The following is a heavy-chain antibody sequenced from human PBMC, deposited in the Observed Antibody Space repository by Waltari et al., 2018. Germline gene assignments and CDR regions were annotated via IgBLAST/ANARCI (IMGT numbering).Heavy chain of an antibody. D-gene: IGHD3-22*01. CDR2: ISYNERNI. CDR3: ARDYCDRTNCHGMDV. Sequence: QVQLVESGGGVVQPGRSLRLSCEAPEFTFSSLSMHWVRQAPGKGLECVAVISYNERNIYYVDSVKGRFAISRDNSKKMLYLQMNSLRPEDTAVYYCARDYCDRTNCHGMDVWGQGTTVTVSS. V-gene: IGHV3-30*09. CDR1: EFTFSSLS. J-gene: IGHJ6*02.